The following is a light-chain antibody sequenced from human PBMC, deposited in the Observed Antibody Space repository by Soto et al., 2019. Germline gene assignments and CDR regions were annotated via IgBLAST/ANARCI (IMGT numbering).Light chain of an antibody. Sequence: EIVLTQSPGTLSLSPGERATLSCRASQSVGRNYLAWYQQKPGQTPRLLIYDASSRATGITDRFSGSGSGTDFTLTISRLESEDFAVFYCQQYANSPITVGGGTKVEIK. J-gene: IGKJ4*01. CDR3: QQYANSPIT. CDR1: QSVGRNY. CDR2: DAS. V-gene: IGKV3-20*01.